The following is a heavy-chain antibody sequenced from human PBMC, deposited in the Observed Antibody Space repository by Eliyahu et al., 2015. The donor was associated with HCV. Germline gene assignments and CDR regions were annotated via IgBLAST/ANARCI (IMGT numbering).Heavy chain of an antibody. CDR1: GFTFSRYS. J-gene: IGHJ3*02. CDR2: ISGSSRNI. CDR3: ARVLLGTYAFDI. V-gene: IGHV3-48*01. Sequence: DVQLVESGGGLIQPGGSLXLSCAXSGFTFSRYSMSWVRQAPGKGLEWVSYISGSSRNIYSADSVKGRFTISRDNAKNSLYLQMNSLRVEDTAVYFCARVLLGTYAFDIWGQGTMVTVSS. D-gene: IGHD2-15*01.